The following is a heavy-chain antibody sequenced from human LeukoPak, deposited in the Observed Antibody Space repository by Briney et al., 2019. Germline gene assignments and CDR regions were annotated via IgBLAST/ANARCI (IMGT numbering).Heavy chain of an antibody. CDR3: ARDMTAGIAAAGSASFDY. J-gene: IGHJ4*02. V-gene: IGHV3-11*01. D-gene: IGHD6-13*01. CDR1: GFTFSDYY. Sequence: GGSLRLSCAASGFTFSDYYMSWIRQAPGKGLEWVSYISSSGSTIYYADSVKGRFTISRDNAKNSLYLQMNSLRAEDTAVYYCARDMTAGIAAAGSASFDYWGQGTLVTVSS. CDR2: ISSSGSTI.